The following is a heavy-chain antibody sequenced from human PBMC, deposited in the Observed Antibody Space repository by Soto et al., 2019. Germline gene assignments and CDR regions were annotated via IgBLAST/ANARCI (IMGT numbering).Heavy chain of an antibody. J-gene: IGHJ4*02. V-gene: IGHV1-46*01. CDR3: GRGRSGQIVVFY. CDR2: VNPSGGST. CDR1: GYIFTAYS. D-gene: IGHD1-26*01. Sequence: GASVKVSCKASGYIFTAYSMHWVRQAPGQGLEWMGVVNPSGGSTNYAQKFQGRVTMTRDMSITTVYMELNNLSPDDTAVYYCGRGRSGQIVVFYWGQGTPVTVSS.